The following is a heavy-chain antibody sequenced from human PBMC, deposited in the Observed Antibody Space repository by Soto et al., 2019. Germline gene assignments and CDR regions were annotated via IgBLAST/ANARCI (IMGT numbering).Heavy chain of an antibody. J-gene: IGHJ4*02. CDR3: AKDSPRSSGWYYFDY. CDR1: GFPFSSYS. V-gene: IGHV3-48*01. Sequence: GGSLRLSCAASGFPFSSYSMNWVRQAPGKGLEWVSYISSSSSTIYYADSVKGRFTISRDNSKSTLYLQMNSLRAEDTAVYYCAKDSPRSSGWYYFDYWGQGTLVTVSS. CDR2: ISSSSSTI. D-gene: IGHD6-19*01.